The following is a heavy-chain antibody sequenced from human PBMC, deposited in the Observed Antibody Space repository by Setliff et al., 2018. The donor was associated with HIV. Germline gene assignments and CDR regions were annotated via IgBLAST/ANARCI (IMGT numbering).Heavy chain of an antibody. Sequence: GGSLRLSCAASGFTFDDYGMSWVRQAPGKGLEWVSGINWNGGSTGYADSVKGRFTISRDNAKNSLYLQMNSLRAEDTALYYCAREYCSGGSCYVTPRKIYNWFDPWGQGTLVTVPS. CDR1: GFTFDDYG. D-gene: IGHD2-15*01. CDR3: AREYCSGGSCYVTPRKIYNWFDP. V-gene: IGHV3-20*04. CDR2: INWNGGST. J-gene: IGHJ5*02.